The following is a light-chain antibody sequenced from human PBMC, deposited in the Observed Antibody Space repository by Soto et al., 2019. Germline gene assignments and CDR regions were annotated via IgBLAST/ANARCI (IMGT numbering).Light chain of an antibody. CDR2: AAS. J-gene: IGKJ2*01. Sequence: DIQMTQSPSSLSASVGDRVTITCRASQSISSYLNWYQQKPGKAPKLLIYAASSLQSGGPSRFTGSGSGTDFTLTISSLQHEDFATYYCQQSYSTPLYTFGQGTKLEIK. CDR1: QSISSY. CDR3: QQSYSTPLYT. V-gene: IGKV1-39*01.